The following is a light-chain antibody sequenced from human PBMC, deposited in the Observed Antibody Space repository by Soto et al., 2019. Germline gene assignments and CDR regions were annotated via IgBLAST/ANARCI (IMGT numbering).Light chain of an antibody. CDR2: EVS. CDR3: SSYTSISTLYV. V-gene: IGLV2-14*01. J-gene: IGLJ1*01. CDR1: NSDVGGYNY. Sequence: QSALTQPASVSGSPGQSITISCTGTNSDVGGYNYVSWYQQHPGKAPELMIYEVSHRPSGVSNRFSGSKSDNTASLTISGLQAEDEADYYCSSYTSISTLYVFGTGTKLTLL.